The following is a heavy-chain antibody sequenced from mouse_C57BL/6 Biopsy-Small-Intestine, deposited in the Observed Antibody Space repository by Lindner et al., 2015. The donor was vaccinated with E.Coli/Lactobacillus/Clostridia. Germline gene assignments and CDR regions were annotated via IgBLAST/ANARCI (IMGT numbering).Heavy chain of an antibody. CDR1: GYTFTDYY. J-gene: IGHJ1*03. V-gene: IGHV1-34*01. CDR3: VRDYGNSYWYFDV. D-gene: IGHD1-1*01. CDR2: IYPHNGGN. Sequence: VQLQESGPELVKPGASVKMSCKASGYTFTDYYMHWVRQSHGKSLEWIGYIYPHNGGNGYKQKFKGKATLTVDKSSSTAYMELRSLASEDSAVYYCVRDYGNSYWYFDVWGTGTTVTVSS.